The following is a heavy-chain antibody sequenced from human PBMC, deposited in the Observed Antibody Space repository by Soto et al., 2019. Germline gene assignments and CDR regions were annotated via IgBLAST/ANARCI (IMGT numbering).Heavy chain of an antibody. V-gene: IGHV4-4*07. D-gene: IGHD1-1*01. CDR2: IYATGTT. Sequence: LSLTCTVSGASISGFYWSWIRKSAGKGLEWIGRIYATGTTDYNPSLKSRVMMSVDTSKKQFSLKLRSVTAADTAVYYCVRDGTKTLRDWLDPWGQGISVTVSS. J-gene: IGHJ5*02. CDR3: VRDGTKTLRDWLDP. CDR1: GASISGFY.